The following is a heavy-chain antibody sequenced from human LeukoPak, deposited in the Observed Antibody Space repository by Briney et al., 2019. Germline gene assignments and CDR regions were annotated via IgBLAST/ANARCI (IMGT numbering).Heavy chain of an antibody. CDR2: ISAYNGNT. J-gene: IGHJ6*02. Sequence: ASVKVSCKASGYTFTSYSISWVRQAPGQGLEWMGWISAYNGNTNYAQKLQGRVTMTTDTSTSTAYMELRSLRSDDTAVYYCARGGAVAGTGGYYYGMDVWGQGTTVTVSS. D-gene: IGHD6-19*01. CDR3: ARGGAVAGTGGYYYGMDV. CDR1: GYTFTSYS. V-gene: IGHV1-18*01.